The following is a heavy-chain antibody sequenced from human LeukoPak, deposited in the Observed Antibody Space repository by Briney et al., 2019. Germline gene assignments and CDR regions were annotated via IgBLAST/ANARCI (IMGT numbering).Heavy chain of an antibody. Sequence: GASVKVSCKASGYTFTNYFMHWVRQAPGQGRVWMGIINPRGGSTSYAQRFQGRVTMTRDTSTSTVYVELSSLRSEDTAVYYCATGGGGPYYFDYWGQGTQVTVSS. CDR1: GYTFTNYF. V-gene: IGHV1-46*01. CDR3: ATGGGGPYYFDY. CDR2: INPRGGST. J-gene: IGHJ4*02. D-gene: IGHD3-16*01.